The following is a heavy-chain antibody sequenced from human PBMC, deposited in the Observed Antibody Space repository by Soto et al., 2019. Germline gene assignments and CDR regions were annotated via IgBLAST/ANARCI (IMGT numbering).Heavy chain of an antibody. Sequence: EVQVLESGGDLVQPGGSLRLSCAASQFTFRNYALIWVRQAPGKGLDWVSAISANGGATFYAASVKGRFTISRDNSKNTLYLQMDSLRAEDTARYSCAVLGSDSGSHYGGQGPLVTVSS. CDR3: AVLGSDSGSHY. V-gene: IGHV3-23*01. J-gene: IGHJ4*02. CDR1: QFTFRNYA. CDR2: ISANGGAT. D-gene: IGHD3-10*01.